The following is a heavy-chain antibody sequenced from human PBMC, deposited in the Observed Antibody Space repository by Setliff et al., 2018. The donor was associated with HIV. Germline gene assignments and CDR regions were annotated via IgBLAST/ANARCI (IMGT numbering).Heavy chain of an antibody. CDR3: AKESGWLITDYYFDY. V-gene: IGHV4-39*02. CDR1: GGSISSSSYY. D-gene: IGHD3-22*01. Sequence: SETLSLTCTVSGGSISSSSYYWGWIRQPPGKGLEWIGSIYYSGSTYYNPSLKSRVTMSVDTSKNQFSLKLSSVTAADTAVYYCAKESGWLITDYYFDYWGQGTLVTVSS. J-gene: IGHJ4*02. CDR2: IYYSGST.